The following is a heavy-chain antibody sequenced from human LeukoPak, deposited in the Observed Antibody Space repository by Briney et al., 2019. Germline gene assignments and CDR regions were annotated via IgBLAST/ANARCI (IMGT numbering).Heavy chain of an antibody. CDR2: IIPIFGTA. CDR3: ARPHLVGSYDY. CDR1: GGTFSSYA. Sequence: EASVKASCRASGGTFSSYAISWVRQAPGQGLEWMGGIIPIFGTANYAQKFQGRVTITADEPTSTAYMELSSLRSEDPAVYYCARPHLVGSYDYSGQGTPVTVSS. J-gene: IGHJ4*02. V-gene: IGHV1-69*13. D-gene: IGHD6-6*01.